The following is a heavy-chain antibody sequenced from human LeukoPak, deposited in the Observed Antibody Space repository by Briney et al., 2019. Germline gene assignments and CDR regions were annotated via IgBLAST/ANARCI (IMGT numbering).Heavy chain of an antibody. Sequence: ASVKVSCKASGYRFTAYGVGWLRPAPGHGLAWVGWTSIYNGKTYYAQRFQDRVTMTTDTSTSTVYMELRSLRSDDTAVYYCARVCHIVVVTAEGGWFDPWGQGTLVTVSS. CDR3: ARVCHIVVVTAEGGWFDP. V-gene: IGHV1-18*01. CDR2: TSIYNGKT. D-gene: IGHD2-21*02. CDR1: GYRFTAYG. J-gene: IGHJ5*02.